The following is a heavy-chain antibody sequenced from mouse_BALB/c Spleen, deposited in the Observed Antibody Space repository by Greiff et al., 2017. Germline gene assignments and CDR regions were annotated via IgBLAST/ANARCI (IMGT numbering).Heavy chain of an antibody. CDR1: GFSLTSYG. V-gene: IGHV2-9*02. J-gene: IGHJ2*01. Sequence: VQGVESGPGLVAPSQSLSITCTVSGFSLTSYGVHWVRQPPGKGLEWLGVIWAGGSTNYISALMSRLSISKDNSKSQVFLKMNSLQTDDTAMYYCARDDGDYFDYWGQGTTLTVSS. CDR3: ARDDGDYFDY. CDR2: IWAGGST.